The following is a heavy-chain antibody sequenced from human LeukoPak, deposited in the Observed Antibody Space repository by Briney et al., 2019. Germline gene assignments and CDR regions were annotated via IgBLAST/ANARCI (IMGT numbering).Heavy chain of an antibody. D-gene: IGHD6-6*01. CDR3: ARGRIAARPNWFDP. CDR1: GGSFSGYY. Sequence: SETLSLTCAVYGGSFSGYYWSWIRQPPGKGLEWIGEINHSGITNYNPSLKSRVTISVDTSKNQFSLKLSSVTAADTAVYYCARGRIAARPNWFDPWGQGTLVTVSS. J-gene: IGHJ5*02. CDR2: INHSGIT. V-gene: IGHV4-34*01.